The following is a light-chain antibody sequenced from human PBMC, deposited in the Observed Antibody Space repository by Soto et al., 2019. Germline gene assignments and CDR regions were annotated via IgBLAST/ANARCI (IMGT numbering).Light chain of an antibody. J-gene: IGKJ4*01. CDR1: QSVASNF. CDR2: GAS. CDR3: QQYATSPLT. V-gene: IGKV3-20*01. Sequence: EIVLTRSPGTLSLSPGERATLSCRASQSVASNFLAWYQQKSGQAPRLLISGASRRATGIPDRFSGSGSGTDFTLTISRLEPEDFALYYCQQYATSPLTFGGGAKVEIK.